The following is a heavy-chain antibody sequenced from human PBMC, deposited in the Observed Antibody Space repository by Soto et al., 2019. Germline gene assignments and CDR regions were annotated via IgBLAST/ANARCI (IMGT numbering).Heavy chain of an antibody. Sequence: ASVKVSCKTSGYTFTSYDTSWVRQAPGQGLEWMGWISAYNGNTNYAQKLQGRVTMTTDTSTSTAYMELRSLRSDDTAVYYCARDPIGEPWDYWGQGTLVTVSS. V-gene: IGHV1-18*01. D-gene: IGHD3-10*01. J-gene: IGHJ4*02. CDR1: GYTFTSYD. CDR3: ARDPIGEPWDY. CDR2: ISAYNGNT.